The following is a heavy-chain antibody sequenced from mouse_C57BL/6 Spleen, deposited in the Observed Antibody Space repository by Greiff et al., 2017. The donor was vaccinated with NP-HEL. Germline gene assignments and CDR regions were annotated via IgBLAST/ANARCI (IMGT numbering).Heavy chain of an antibody. V-gene: IGHV5-6*02. Sequence: DVMLVESGGDLVKPGGSLKLSCAASGFTFSSYGMSWVRQTPDKRLEWVATISSGGSYTYYTDSVKGRFTISRDNAKNTLYLQMSRLKSEDTAMYYCARHENYGISYDYYAMDYWGQGTSVTVSS. J-gene: IGHJ4*01. CDR3: ARHENYGISYDYYAMDY. CDR2: ISSGGSYT. D-gene: IGHD1-1*01. CDR1: GFTFSSYG.